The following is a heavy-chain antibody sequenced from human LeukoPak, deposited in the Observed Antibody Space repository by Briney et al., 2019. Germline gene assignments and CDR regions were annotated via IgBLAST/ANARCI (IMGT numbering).Heavy chain of an antibody. V-gene: IGHV1-2*02. CDR1: GYTFTGYY. Sequence: ASVKVSCKPSGYTFTGYYMHWVRQAPGQGLEWMGWINPNSGGTNYAKKFQGRVTMPRETYISTGYTELSRLRPDDTAVYYCATDPRFNYGAGSFATSGQGNPVTASS. CDR3: ATDPRFNYGAGSFAT. D-gene: IGHD4-17*01. CDR2: INPNSGGT. J-gene: IGHJ5*02.